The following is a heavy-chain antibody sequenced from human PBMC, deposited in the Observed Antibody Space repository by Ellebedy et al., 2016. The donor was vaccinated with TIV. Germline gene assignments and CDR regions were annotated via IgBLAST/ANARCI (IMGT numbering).Heavy chain of an antibody. V-gene: IGHV3-15*07. Sequence: GGSLRLXXVASGFKFSDAWMNWVRQAPGKGLEWVGRLKSIGSGGTTDYAAAVNGRFTISRDDSKNTLYLQMSSLKVEDTAKYFCAWDGTIHYDMAVWGQGTTVTVS. J-gene: IGHJ6*02. CDR2: LKSIGSGGTT. D-gene: IGHD1-26*01. CDR1: GFKFSDAW. CDR3: AWDGTIHYDMAV.